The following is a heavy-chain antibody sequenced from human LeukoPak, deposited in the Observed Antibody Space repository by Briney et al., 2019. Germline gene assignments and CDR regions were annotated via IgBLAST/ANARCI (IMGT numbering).Heavy chain of an antibody. J-gene: IGHJ4*02. D-gene: IGHD2-15*01. CDR3: ARSWRFCSGGGCYPIDY. Sequence: VKVSCKASGYTFTGYYMHWVRQAPGQGLEWMGWINPNSGGTNYAQKFQGRVTMTRDTSISTAYMELSRLRSDDTAVYYCARSWRFCSGGGCYPIDYWGQGTLVTVSS. V-gene: IGHV1-2*02. CDR1: GYTFTGYY. CDR2: INPNSGGT.